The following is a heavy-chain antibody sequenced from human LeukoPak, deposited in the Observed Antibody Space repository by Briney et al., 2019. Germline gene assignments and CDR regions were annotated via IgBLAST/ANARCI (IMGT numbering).Heavy chain of an antibody. CDR2: IYDSGST. Sequence: PSETLSLTCTVSGGSIRSSYYYWGWIRQPPGKGLEWIGSIYDSGSTYYNPSLKSRVTISVDTSKNQFSLKLNSVTAADTAVYYCARDWGTYFDYWGQGTLVTVSS. J-gene: IGHJ4*02. CDR1: GGSIRSSYYY. V-gene: IGHV4-39*02. CDR3: ARDWGTYFDY. D-gene: IGHD7-27*01.